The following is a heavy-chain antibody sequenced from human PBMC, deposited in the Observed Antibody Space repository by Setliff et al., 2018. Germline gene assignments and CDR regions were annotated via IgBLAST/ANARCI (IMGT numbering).Heavy chain of an antibody. Sequence: GGSLRLSCAASGFTFNTFWMTWVRQAPGKGLEWVANINPGGSEEYYLDSVKGRFTISRDNAKNSLYLHMNSLRADDTAVYYCSRDVYDFRTGQADPWGQGTLVTVSS. J-gene: IGHJ5*02. V-gene: IGHV3-7*01. CDR1: GFTFNTFW. D-gene: IGHD3-3*01. CDR2: INPGGSEE. CDR3: SRDVYDFRTGQADP.